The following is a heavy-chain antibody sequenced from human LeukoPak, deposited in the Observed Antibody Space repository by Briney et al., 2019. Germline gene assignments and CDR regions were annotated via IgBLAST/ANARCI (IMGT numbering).Heavy chain of an antibody. V-gene: IGHV3-48*04. Sequence: GRSLRLSCAASGFTFSSYGMHWVRQAPGKGLEWVSYISGSSGSTNYADSVMGRFTISRDNGKNSLYLQMNSLRAEDTAVYYCARDQGENYDSSGYYPYWGQGTLVTVSS. D-gene: IGHD3-22*01. CDR3: ARDQGENYDSSGYYPY. CDR2: ISGSSGST. J-gene: IGHJ4*02. CDR1: GFTFSSYG.